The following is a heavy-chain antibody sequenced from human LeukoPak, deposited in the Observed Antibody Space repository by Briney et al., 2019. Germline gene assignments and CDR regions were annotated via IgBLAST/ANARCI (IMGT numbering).Heavy chain of an antibody. Sequence: SETLSLTCTVSGGSISSSSYYWGWIRQPPGKGLEWIGNIYYSGSTYYNPSLKSRVTISVDTSKNQFSLKLSSVTAADTAVYYCAREVGYSSGWYVMGWFDPWGQGTLVTVSS. V-gene: IGHV4-39*02. CDR2: IYYSGST. CDR3: AREVGYSSGWYVMGWFDP. CDR1: GGSISSSSYY. J-gene: IGHJ5*02. D-gene: IGHD6-19*01.